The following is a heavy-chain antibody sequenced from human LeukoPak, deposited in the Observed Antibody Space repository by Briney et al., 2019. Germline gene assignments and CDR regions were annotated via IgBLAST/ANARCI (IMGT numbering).Heavy chain of an antibody. CDR3: ARVKRGLITMVRGVTNNWFDP. CDR2: INHSGST. Sequence: KPSETLSLTCAVYGGSFSGYYWSWIRQPPGKGLEWIGEINHSGSTNYNPPLKSRVTISVDTSKNQFSLKLSSVTAADTAVYYCARVKRGLITMVRGVTNNWFDPWGQGTLVTVSS. CDR1: GGSFSGYY. V-gene: IGHV4-34*01. J-gene: IGHJ5*02. D-gene: IGHD3-10*01.